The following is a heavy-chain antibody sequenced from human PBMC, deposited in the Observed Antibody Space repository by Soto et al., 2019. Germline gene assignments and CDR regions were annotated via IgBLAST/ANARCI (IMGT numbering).Heavy chain of an antibody. D-gene: IGHD3-22*01. V-gene: IGHV1-18*04. CDR2: ISAYNGDT. J-gene: IGHJ4*02. CDR1: GYTIRSYG. CDR3: ARDWSRYYDNSGLIWFY. Sequence: SVKVSCKASGYTIRSYGGSWGRQAPGQGLEWVGWISAYNGDTHYAPKFQDRITLTTETSTDTAYMELRSLRLDDTAVYYCARDWSRYYDNSGLIWFYWGQGSLVTVSS.